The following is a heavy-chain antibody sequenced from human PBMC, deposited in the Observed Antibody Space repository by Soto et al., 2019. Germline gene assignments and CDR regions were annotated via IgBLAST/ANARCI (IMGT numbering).Heavy chain of an antibody. CDR3: AKDRADDYIWGSYREYFQH. V-gene: IGHV3-23*01. CDR1: GFTFSSYA. Sequence: GGSLRLSCAASGFTFSSYAMSWVRQAPGKGLEWVSAISGSGGSTYYADSVKGRFTISRDNSKNTLYLQMNSLRAEDTAVYYCAKDRADDYIWGSYREYFQHWGQGTLVTAPQ. CDR2: ISGSGGST. J-gene: IGHJ1*01. D-gene: IGHD3-16*02.